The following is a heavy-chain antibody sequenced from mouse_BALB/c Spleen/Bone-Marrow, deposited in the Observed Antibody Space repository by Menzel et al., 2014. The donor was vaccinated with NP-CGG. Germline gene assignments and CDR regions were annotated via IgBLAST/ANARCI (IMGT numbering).Heavy chain of an antibody. CDR1: GYTFTNYV. CDR2: IYPGSGSV. CDR3: ATSKPFYAIDY. V-gene: IGHV1-83*01. Sequence: VQLQQSGPELVKPGASVKMSCKASGYTFTNYVMNWVRQRTGQGLEWIGEIYPGSGSVYHNEEFKVKATLTADKSSNTVYMHLSSLTSDDSSVYYCATSKPFYAIDYWRQETSVTVSS. J-gene: IGHJ4*01.